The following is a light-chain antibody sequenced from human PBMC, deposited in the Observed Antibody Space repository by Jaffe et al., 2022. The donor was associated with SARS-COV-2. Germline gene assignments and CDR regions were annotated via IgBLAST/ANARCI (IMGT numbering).Light chain of an antibody. CDR1: QNISTW. CDR2: KVS. V-gene: IGKV1-5*03. Sequence: DIQMTQSPSTLSPSVGDRVTITCRASQNISTWLAWYQQKPGKAPNLLIYKVSRLESGVPSRFSGNGSGAEFTLTISSLQPDDFATYYCQHYYIYPYTFGQGTKLEI. J-gene: IGKJ2*01. CDR3: QHYYIYPYT.